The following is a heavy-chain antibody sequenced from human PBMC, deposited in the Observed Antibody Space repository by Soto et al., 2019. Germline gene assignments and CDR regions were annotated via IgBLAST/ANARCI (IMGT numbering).Heavy chain of an antibody. D-gene: IGHD6-19*01. V-gene: IGHV3-23*01. CDR3: AKDRDSSGSFDY. Sequence: EVQLLESGGGLVQPGGSLRLSCAASGFTFSSYAMSWVRQAPGKGLEWVSAISSSGGSTYYADSVKGRFTISRDNSKNTLYLQMNSLRAEDTAVYYCAKDRDSSGSFDYWGQGTLVTVSS. J-gene: IGHJ4*02. CDR1: GFTFSSYA. CDR2: ISSSGGST.